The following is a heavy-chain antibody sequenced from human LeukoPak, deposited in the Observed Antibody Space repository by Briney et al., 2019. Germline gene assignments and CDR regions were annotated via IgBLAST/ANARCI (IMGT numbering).Heavy chain of an antibody. CDR1: GFPFGSYG. D-gene: IGHD3-22*01. J-gene: IGHJ1*01. CDR3: AIMHGYYDGSGYWVQ. Sequence: GSLRLSCAASGFPFGSYGMSWVRQAPGKGLEWDSFITPNADRTSYANSVEGRFTISRGNPRNTLYMQMNSLREEDTAVYYCAIMHGYYDGSGYWVQWGQGTLVTVSS. CDR2: ITPNADRT. V-gene: IGHV3-23*01.